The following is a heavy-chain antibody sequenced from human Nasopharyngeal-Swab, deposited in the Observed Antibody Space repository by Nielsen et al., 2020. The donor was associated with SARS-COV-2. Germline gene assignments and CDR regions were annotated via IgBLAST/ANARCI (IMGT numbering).Heavy chain of an antibody. D-gene: IGHD3-10*01. CDR3: ARVDYYGSGSYLYKTHYYYGMDV. CDR1: GDSISTSSYY. J-gene: IGHJ6*02. V-gene: IGHV4-39*01. Sequence: SETLSLTCTVSGDSISTSSYYWGWIRQPPGKGLEWIGSIYYSGSTYYNPSLKSRVTISVDTSKNQFSVKLSSVTAADTAVYYCARVDYYGSGSYLYKTHYYYGMDVWGQGTTVTVSS. CDR2: IYYSGST.